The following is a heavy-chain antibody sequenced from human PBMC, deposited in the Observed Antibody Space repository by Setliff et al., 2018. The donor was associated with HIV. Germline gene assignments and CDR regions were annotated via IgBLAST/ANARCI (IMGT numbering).Heavy chain of an antibody. CDR1: GFIFSSHW. CDR3: TKVNRGAVAAWYYFDY. Sequence: GGSLRLSCAASGFIFSSHWRSWVRQTAGKGLEWVANINQDGTENYYLDSVKGRFTISRDISKSTLYLQMYSLRVDDTALYYCTKVNRGAVAAWYYFDYWGQGTLVTVSS. CDR2: INQDGTEN. D-gene: IGHD6-19*01. J-gene: IGHJ4*02. V-gene: IGHV3-7*03.